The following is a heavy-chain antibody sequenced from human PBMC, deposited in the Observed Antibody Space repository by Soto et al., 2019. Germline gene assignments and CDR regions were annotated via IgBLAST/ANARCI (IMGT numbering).Heavy chain of an antibody. CDR1: GITFSPYG. Sequence: GGSLRLSCVASGITFSPYGMNWVRQAPGKGLEWVSFISSSSSYIYYGDSVKGRFIISRDNAKNSLFLQMNSLTVDDTGVYYCARADCTGAYCYSWPFNYGVDVWGQGTTVTVSS. V-gene: IGHV3-21*01. D-gene: IGHD2-15*01. CDR2: ISSSSSYI. CDR3: ARADCTGAYCYSWPFNYGVDV. J-gene: IGHJ6*02.